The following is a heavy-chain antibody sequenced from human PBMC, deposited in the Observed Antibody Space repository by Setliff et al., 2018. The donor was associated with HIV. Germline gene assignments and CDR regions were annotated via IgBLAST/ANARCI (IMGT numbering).Heavy chain of an antibody. CDR1: GDSISDGNS. Sequence: SETLSLTCTIYGDSISDGNSWAWIRQTPGKGLELVGNIYYSGNFYYNPSLKSLITISTDTSKNQFSLRLNSVTAADTAVYYCPKFRIPWEEEGGRFDYWGPGTLVTVSS. CDR2: IYYSGNF. CDR3: PKFRIPWEEEGGRFDY. D-gene: IGHD3-16*01. V-gene: IGHV4-38-2*02. J-gene: IGHJ4*02.